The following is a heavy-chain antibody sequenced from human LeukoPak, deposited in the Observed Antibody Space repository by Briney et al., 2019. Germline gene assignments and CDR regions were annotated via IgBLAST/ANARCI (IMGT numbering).Heavy chain of an antibody. D-gene: IGHD2-15*01. CDR1: GYSISSGYY. V-gene: IGHV4-38-2*02. Sequence: SETLSLTCTVSGYSISSGYYWGWIRQPPGKGLEWIGSIYHSGGTYYNPSLKSRVTISVDTSKNQFSLKLSSVTAADTAVYYCARDRSYCSGGSCSYYFDYWGQGTLVTVSS. CDR2: IYHSGGT. CDR3: ARDRSYCSGGSCSYYFDY. J-gene: IGHJ4*02.